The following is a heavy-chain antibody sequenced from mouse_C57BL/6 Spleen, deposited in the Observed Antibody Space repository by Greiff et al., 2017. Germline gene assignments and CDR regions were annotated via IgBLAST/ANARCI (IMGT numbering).Heavy chain of an antibody. CDR1: GYTFTDYE. J-gene: IGHJ4*01. CDR2: IDPETGGT. V-gene: IGHV1-15*01. D-gene: IGHD2-10*01. CDR3: TRAYYGNYRYAMEY. Sequence: QVQLQQSGAELVRPGASVTLSCKASGYTFTDYEMHWVKQTPVHGLEWIGAIDPETGGTAYNQKFKGKAILTADKSSSTAYMELRSLTSEDSAVYYCTRAYYGNYRYAMEYWGQGTSVTVSS.